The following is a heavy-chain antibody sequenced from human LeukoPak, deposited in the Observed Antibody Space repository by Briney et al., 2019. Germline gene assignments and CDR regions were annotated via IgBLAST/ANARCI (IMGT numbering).Heavy chain of an antibody. CDR3: AKDRCSNGIGCYYYYMDV. CDR2: ISGSGGGT. J-gene: IGHJ6*03. D-gene: IGHD2-8*01. Sequence: GGSLRLSCAASGFTFSSYAMSWVRQAPGKGLEWVSAISGSGGGTYYADSVKGRFSISRDSSKNILYLQMNSLRAEDTAVYYCAKDRCSNGIGCYYYYMDVWGKGTTVTISS. CDR1: GFTFSSYA. V-gene: IGHV3-23*01.